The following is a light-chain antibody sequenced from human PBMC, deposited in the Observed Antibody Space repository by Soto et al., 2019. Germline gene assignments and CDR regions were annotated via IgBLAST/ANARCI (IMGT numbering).Light chain of an antibody. J-gene: IGKJ1*01. CDR2: GAS. V-gene: IGKV3-20*01. Sequence: EIVLTQSPGTLTLSPGERATLSCRASQNVASSYLAWYQQKPGQAPRLLIYGASSRATGIPDRISGSGSGTDFTLTISRLEPENFAVYYCQQYGSSPRTFGQGTKVEI. CDR1: QNVASSY. CDR3: QQYGSSPRT.